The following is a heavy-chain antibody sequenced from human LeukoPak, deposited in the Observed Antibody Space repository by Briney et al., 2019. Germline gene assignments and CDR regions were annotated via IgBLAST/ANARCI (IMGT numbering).Heavy chain of an antibody. CDR3: ARDPGAPNWFDP. J-gene: IGHJ5*02. CDR1: GYSISSGYY. V-gene: IGHV4-38-2*02. D-gene: IGHD1-1*01. Sequence: SSETLSPTCTVSGYSISSGYYWGWIRQPPGKGLEWIGSIYHGGSTYYNPSLKSRVTMSVDTSKNQFSLTLSSVTAADTAVYYCARDPGAPNWFDPWGQGTLVTVSS. CDR2: IYHGGST.